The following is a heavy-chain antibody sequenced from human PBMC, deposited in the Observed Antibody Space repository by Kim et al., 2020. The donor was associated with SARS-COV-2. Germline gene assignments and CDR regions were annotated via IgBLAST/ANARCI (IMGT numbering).Heavy chain of an antibody. V-gene: IGHV3-21*03. CDR1: RFIFSIYT. D-gene: IGHD1-26*01. Sequence: GGSLRLSCAASRFIFSIYTMSWVRQFPGERLEWVSSITSSSSFIYYADSVKGRFTVSRDNAKNLLYLQMNSLRAEDTAVYYCTRDNSGYGMDVWGQGTTVTVSS. CDR2: ITSSSSFI. J-gene: IGHJ6*02. CDR3: TRDNSGYGMDV.